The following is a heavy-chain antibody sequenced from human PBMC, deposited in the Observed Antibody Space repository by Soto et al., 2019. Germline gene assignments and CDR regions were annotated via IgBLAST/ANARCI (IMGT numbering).Heavy chain of an antibody. CDR1: GGSISSYY. CDR3: ARDMNNDWFDP. D-gene: IGHD2-8*01. Sequence: SETLSLTCTVSGGSISSYYWSWIRQPPGKGLEWIGYIYYSGSTNYNPSLKSRVTISVDTSKNQFSLKLSSVTAADTAVYYCARDMNNDWFDPWGQGTLVTVSS. V-gene: IGHV4-59*01. CDR2: IYYSGST. J-gene: IGHJ5*02.